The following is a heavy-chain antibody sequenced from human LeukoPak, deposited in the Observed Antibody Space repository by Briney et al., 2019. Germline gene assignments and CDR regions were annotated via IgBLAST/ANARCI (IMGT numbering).Heavy chain of an antibody. V-gene: IGHV1-3*01. CDR1: GYTFTSYA. CDR2: INAGNGNT. J-gene: IGHJ5*02. CDR3: ARDGRSSTSPYWFDP. Sequence: ASVEVSCKASGYTFTSYAMHWVRQASGQRPEWMGWINAGNGNTKYSQKFQGRVTITRDTSASTAYMELSSLRSEDTAVYYCARDGRSSTSPYWFDPWGQGTLVTVSS. D-gene: IGHD2-2*01.